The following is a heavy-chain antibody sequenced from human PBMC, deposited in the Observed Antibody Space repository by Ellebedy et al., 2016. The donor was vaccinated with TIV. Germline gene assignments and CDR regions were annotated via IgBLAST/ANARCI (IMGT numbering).Heavy chain of an antibody. Sequence: GGSLRLSCAASGFTFSSYGMHWVRQAPGKGLEWAASVNSDESNKYYADSVKGRFTISRDNSKNTVYLQMNSLTLEDTAVYYCAREGFRTNYCSGGSCYPSAEYFQHWGQGTLVTVSS. CDR1: GFTFSSYG. J-gene: IGHJ1*01. V-gene: IGHV3-30*02. D-gene: IGHD2-15*01. CDR2: VNSDESNK. CDR3: AREGFRTNYCSGGSCYPSAEYFQH.